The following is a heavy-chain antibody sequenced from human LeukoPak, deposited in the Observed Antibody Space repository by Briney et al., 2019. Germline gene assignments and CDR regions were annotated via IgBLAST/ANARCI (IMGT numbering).Heavy chain of an antibody. D-gene: IGHD3-10*01. CDR1: GFTFSSYS. CDR3: AKYYYGSGSPGY. V-gene: IGHV3-48*01. Sequence: PGGSLRLSCAASGFTFSSYSMNWVRQAPGKGLEWVSYISSSSSTIYYADSVKGRFTISRDNAKNSLYLQMSSLRAEDTAVYYCAKYYYGSGSPGYWGQGTLVTVSS. J-gene: IGHJ4*02. CDR2: ISSSSSTI.